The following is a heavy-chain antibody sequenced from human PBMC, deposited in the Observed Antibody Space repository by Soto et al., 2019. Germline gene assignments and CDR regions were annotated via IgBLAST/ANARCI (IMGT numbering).Heavy chain of an antibody. CDR1: GYTVSELS. J-gene: IGHJ4*02. D-gene: IGHD3-3*01. Sequence: ASVKVSCKVSGYTVSELSMHWVRQAPGKGFEWMGGYDVEAGETIYAQKFQGRVTMTTDTSTSTAYMELRSLRSDDTAVYYCARGFLEWLSPSFDYWGQGTLVTVSS. CDR2: YDVEAGET. CDR3: ARGFLEWLSPSFDY. V-gene: IGHV1-24*01.